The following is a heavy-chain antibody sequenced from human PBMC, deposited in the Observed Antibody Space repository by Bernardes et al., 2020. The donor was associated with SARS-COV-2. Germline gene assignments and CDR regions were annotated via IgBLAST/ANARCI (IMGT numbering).Heavy chain of an antibody. J-gene: IGHJ4*02. CDR2: IWSDGNNK. D-gene: IGHD6-13*01. Sequence: GSLRLSYAAPAFTFSTYGMHWVRPAPGKGLEWVAVIWSDGNNKYYADSVKGRFTISRDNSRNTLYLQMNSLRAEDTAVYYCARDFTYSSSSYYFDYWGQGTLVTVFS. CDR3: ARDFTYSSSSYYFDY. CDR1: AFTFSTYG. V-gene: IGHV3-33*01.